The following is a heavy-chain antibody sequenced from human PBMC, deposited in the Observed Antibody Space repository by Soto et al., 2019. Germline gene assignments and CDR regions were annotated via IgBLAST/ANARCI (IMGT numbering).Heavy chain of an antibody. V-gene: IGHV1-69*12. CDR2: IIPIFGTA. CDR1: GGTFSSYA. Sequence: QVQLVQSGAEVKKPGSSVKVSCKASGGTFSSYAISWVRQAPGQGLEWMGGIIPIFGTANYAQKFQGRVTITADECKSTAYMELSSLRSEDTAVYYCARSDSDCISTSCYSWFDPWGQGTLVTVSS. J-gene: IGHJ5*02. CDR3: ARSDSDCISTSCYSWFDP. D-gene: IGHD2-2*01.